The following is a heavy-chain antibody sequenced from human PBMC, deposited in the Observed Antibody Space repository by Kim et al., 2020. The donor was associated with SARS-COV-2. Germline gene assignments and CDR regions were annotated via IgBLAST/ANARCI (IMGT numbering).Heavy chain of an antibody. D-gene: IGHD3-10*01. V-gene: IGHV1-3*01. CDR3: ARDPITMVRGGEGGGMDV. CDR2: INAGNGNT. J-gene: IGHJ6*02. CDR1: GYTFTSYA. Sequence: ASVKVSCKASGYTFTSYAMHWVRQAPGQRLEWMGWINAGNGNTKYSQKFQGRVTITRDTSASTAYMELSSLRSEDTAVYYCARDPITMVRGGEGGGMDVWGQGTTVTVSS.